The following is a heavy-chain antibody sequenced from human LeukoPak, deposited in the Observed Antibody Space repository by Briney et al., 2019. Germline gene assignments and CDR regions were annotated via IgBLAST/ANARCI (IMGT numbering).Heavy chain of an antibody. CDR1: GFTFSSYA. CDR2: ISGGGSSI. V-gene: IGHV3-23*01. J-gene: IGHJ4*02. D-gene: IGHD1-7*01. Sequence: GGSLRLPCAASGFTFSSYAMSWVRQAPGKGLEWVSAISGGGSSIHYADSVKGRFTISRDNSKNTLYLQMNSLRAEDTAVYYCAKPRLQLELRLLFDYWGQGTLVTVSS. CDR3: AKPRLQLELRLLFDY.